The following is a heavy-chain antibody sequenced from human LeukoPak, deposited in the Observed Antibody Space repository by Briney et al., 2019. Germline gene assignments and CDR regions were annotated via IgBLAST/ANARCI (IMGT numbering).Heavy chain of an antibody. CDR3: ARGGYYDILTGHETVDAFDI. D-gene: IGHD3-9*01. CDR1: GYTFTRYA. CDR2: ISVHNGNT. J-gene: IGHJ3*02. V-gene: IGHV1-18*01. Sequence: ASVKVSCKASGYTFTRYAITWVRQAPGQGPEWMGRISVHNGNTNHAQKLQDRVSMTTDTSTTTAYMELRSLRSDDTAVYYCARGGYYDILTGHETVDAFDIWGQGTMVTVSS.